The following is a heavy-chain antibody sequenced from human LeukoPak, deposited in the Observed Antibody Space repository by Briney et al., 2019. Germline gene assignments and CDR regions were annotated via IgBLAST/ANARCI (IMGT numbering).Heavy chain of an antibody. Sequence: ASVKVSCKPSASPFTGVYIHWVRQAPGQGLEWMGWINTNSGDTNYAQDFQGRVTMTRDTSISTAYMELRRLRSDDTAVYYCARELGYCSGGSCYSGRYWGQGTLVTVSS. CDR3: ARELGYCSGGSCYSGRY. J-gene: IGHJ4*02. D-gene: IGHD2-15*01. V-gene: IGHV1-2*02. CDR1: ASPFTGVY. CDR2: INTNSGDT.